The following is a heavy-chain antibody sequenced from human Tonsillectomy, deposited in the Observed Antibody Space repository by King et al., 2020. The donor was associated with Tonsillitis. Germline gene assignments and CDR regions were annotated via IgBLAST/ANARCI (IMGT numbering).Heavy chain of an antibody. D-gene: IGHD2-21*02. J-gene: IGHJ4*02. Sequence: QLVQSGAEVKKPGSSVKVSCKASGGTFRSHAISWVRQAPGQGLEGMGTFIQILGTPKNAQKFLGRLTITADDSTRTAYMELSRLRSEDTAVYYCAREDVTGGDYWGQGTLVTVSS. CDR1: GGTFRSHA. CDR3: AREDVTGGDY. CDR2: FIQILGTP. V-gene: IGHV1-69*11.